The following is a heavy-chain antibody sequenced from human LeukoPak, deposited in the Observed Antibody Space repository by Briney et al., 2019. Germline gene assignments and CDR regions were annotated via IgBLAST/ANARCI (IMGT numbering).Heavy chain of an antibody. CDR3: ARMLYGDFVNYFDS. CDR1: GFSFITSGMC. Sequence: SGPALVKPTQTLTLTCAFSGFSFITSGMCVTWIRQPPGRALEWLALLDWDGNKYYSTSLKARLTISKDTSRNQVVLTMANMDPVDTATYYCARMLYGDFVNYFDSWGQGTLVTVSS. V-gene: IGHV2-70*01. J-gene: IGHJ4*02. CDR2: LDWDGNK. D-gene: IGHD4-17*01.